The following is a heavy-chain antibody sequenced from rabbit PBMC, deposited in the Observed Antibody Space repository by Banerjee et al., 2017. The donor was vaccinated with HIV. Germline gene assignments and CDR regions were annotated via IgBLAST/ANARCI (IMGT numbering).Heavy chain of an antibody. D-gene: IGHD6-1*01. V-gene: IGHV1S40*01. CDR1: GFSFSGSYY. Sequence: EESGGDLVKPGASLTLTCTASGFSFSGSYYMCWVRQAPGKGLEWIACIATGSGTTYYASWAKGRFTISKTSSTTVTLQMTSLTAADTATYFCARSYGYGGGAYAGAHNLWGPGTLVTVS. CDR2: IATGSGTT. J-gene: IGHJ4*01. CDR3: ARSYGYGGGAYAGAHNL.